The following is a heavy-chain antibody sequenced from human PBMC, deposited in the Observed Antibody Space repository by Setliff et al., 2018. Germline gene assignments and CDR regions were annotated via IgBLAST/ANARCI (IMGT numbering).Heavy chain of an antibody. D-gene: IGHD3-3*01. Sequence: SETLSLTCTFSGASINSRTNYWSWIRQPAGKGPEWIGHIYASWSTNYNPSLKSRVTISLDTSKNQFSLKLSSVTAADTAVYYCARMSGFQYIDVWDKGTTVTVSS. CDR1: GASINSRTNY. CDR2: IYASWST. V-gene: IGHV4-61*09. J-gene: IGHJ6*03. CDR3: ARMSGFQYIDV.